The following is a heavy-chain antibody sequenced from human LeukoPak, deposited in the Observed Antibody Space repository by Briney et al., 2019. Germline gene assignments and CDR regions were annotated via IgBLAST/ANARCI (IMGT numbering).Heavy chain of an antibody. CDR1: GFTVSSNY. J-gene: IGHJ4*02. CDR2: VYSGGST. CDR3: ARGPPDFGIKDY. Sequence: PGGSLRLSCAASGFTVSSNYMRWVRQGPGKGLEGGSGVYSGGSTYYADSVKGRFTISRDNSKNTLYLQMYGLRAEDTAVYYCARGPPDFGIKDYWGQGTLVTVSS. V-gene: IGHV3-66*01. D-gene: IGHD4/OR15-4a*01.